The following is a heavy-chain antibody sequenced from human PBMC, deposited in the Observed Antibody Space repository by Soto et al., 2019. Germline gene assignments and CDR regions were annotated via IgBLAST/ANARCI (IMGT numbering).Heavy chain of an antibody. V-gene: IGHV4-59*08. D-gene: IGHD2-15*01. CDR2: IYYSGST. Sequence: QVQLQESGPGLVKPSETLSLTCTVSGGSISSYYWSWIRQPPGKGLEWIGYIYYSGSTNYNPSLKSRVTISVDTSKNQFSLKLSPVTAADTAVYYCARQEYCSGGSCPGGAFDIWGQGTMVTVSS. CDR3: ARQEYCSGGSCPGGAFDI. J-gene: IGHJ3*02. CDR1: GGSISSYY.